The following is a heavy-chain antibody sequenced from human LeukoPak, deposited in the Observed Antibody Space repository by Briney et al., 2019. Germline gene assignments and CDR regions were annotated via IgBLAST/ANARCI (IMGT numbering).Heavy chain of an antibody. V-gene: IGHV3-9*01. CDR2: ISWNSGSI. CDR1: GFSFDEYA. D-gene: IGHD1-26*01. CDR3: VKEIRFELASGNYFDY. Sequence: GGSLRLSCAASGFSFDEYAMHWVRQAPGKGLEWVSGISWNSGSIGYADSVKGRFTISRDNAKNSLYLQMSSLGAEDTALYYCVKEIRFELASGNYFDYWGQGTLVSVSS. J-gene: IGHJ4*02.